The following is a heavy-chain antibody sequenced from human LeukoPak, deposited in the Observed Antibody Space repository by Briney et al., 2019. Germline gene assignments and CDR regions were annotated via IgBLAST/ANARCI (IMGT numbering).Heavy chain of an antibody. V-gene: IGHV3-30-3*01. CDR2: ISYDGSNK. Sequence: PGGSLRLSCAASGFTFSSYAMHWVRQAPGKGLEWVAVISYDGSNKYYADSVKGRFTISRDNSKNTLYLQMNSLRAEDTAVYYCAKARTGNFDYWGQGTLVTVSS. J-gene: IGHJ4*02. D-gene: IGHD1-1*01. CDR3: AKARTGNFDY. CDR1: GFTFSSYA.